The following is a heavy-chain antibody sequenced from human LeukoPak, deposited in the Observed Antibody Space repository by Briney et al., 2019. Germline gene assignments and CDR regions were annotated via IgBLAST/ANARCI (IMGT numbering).Heavy chain of an antibody. D-gene: IGHD5-18*01. CDR3: AKQLWFY. V-gene: IGHV3-23*01. CDR1: GFSFNGYG. CDR2: ISGSGGST. J-gene: IGHJ4*02. Sequence: PGRSLRLSCAASGFSFNGYGLHWVRQAPGKGLEWVSGISGSGGSTYYADSVKGRFTISRDNSKNTVYLQMNSLRAEDTAVYYCAKQLWFYWGQGTLVTVSS.